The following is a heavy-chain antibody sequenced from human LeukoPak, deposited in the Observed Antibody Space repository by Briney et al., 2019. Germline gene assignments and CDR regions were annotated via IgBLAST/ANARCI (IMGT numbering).Heavy chain of an antibody. Sequence: PSETLSLTCTVSGDSVSSNSYYWSWIRQPPGKGLEWIGYMYYSGSTNYNPSLKSRVTISVDTSKNQFSLKLSSVTAADTALYYCASDSSGYSYWYFDLWSRGTLVTVSS. CDR2: MYYSGST. V-gene: IGHV4-61*01. CDR3: ASDSSGYSYWYFDL. CDR1: GDSVSSNSYY. J-gene: IGHJ2*01. D-gene: IGHD6-19*01.